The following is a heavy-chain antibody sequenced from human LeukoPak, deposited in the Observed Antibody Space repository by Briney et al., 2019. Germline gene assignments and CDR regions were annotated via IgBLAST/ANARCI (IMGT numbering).Heavy chain of an antibody. Sequence: ASVKVSCKASGGNFSSYAISWVRQAPGQGLEWMGGIIPIFGTANYAQKFQGRVTITTDESTSTAYMELSSLRSEDTAVYYCARVGWLQLGSWFDPWGQGTLVTV. V-gene: IGHV1-69*05. J-gene: IGHJ5*02. D-gene: IGHD5-24*01. CDR3: ARVGWLQLGSWFDP. CDR2: IIPIFGTA. CDR1: GGNFSSYA.